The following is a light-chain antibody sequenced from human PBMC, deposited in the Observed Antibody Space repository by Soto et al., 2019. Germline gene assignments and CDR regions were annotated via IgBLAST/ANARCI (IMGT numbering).Light chain of an antibody. V-gene: IGKV3-15*01. CDR3: QQYNNWPRGYT. CDR2: GAS. J-gene: IGKJ2*01. Sequence: EIVMTQSPATLSVSPGERATLSCRASQSVSSNLAWYQQKPGQAPRLLIYGASTRATGIPARFSGSGSGTEFTLTIRSLQSEDFAVYYRQQYNNWPRGYTFGQGTKLEIK. CDR1: QSVSSN.